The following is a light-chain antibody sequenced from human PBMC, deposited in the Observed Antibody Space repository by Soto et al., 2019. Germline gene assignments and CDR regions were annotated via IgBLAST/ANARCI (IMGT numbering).Light chain of an antibody. Sequence: DIQMTQSPSTLTASVGDRVTITCRASQSISTWLAWYQQKPGKAPSLLIYGASSLKSGVPSRFSGSGSVTEFTLTISSLQPDDFATYYCQQYRSYSFGQGTKVEI. V-gene: IGKV1-5*01. CDR3: QQYRSYS. CDR2: GAS. J-gene: IGKJ1*01. CDR1: QSISTW.